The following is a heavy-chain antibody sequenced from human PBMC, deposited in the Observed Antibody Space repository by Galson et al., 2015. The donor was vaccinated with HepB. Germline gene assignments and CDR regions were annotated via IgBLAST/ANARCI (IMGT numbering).Heavy chain of an antibody. Sequence: SLRLSCAASGFTFSDYYMSWIRQAPGKGLEWVSYISSSGSTIYYADSVKGRFTISRDNAKNSLYLQMNSLRAEDTAVYYCARELGDYASPNAFDIWGQGTMVTVSS. J-gene: IGHJ3*02. CDR3: ARELGDYASPNAFDI. V-gene: IGHV3-11*01. D-gene: IGHD4-17*01. CDR2: ISSSGSTI. CDR1: GFTFSDYY.